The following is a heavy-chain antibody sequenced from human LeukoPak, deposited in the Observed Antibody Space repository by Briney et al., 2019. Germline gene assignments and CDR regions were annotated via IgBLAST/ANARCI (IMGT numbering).Heavy chain of an antibody. CDR3: ARHVGIHLWSLYFDY. J-gene: IGHJ4*02. D-gene: IGHD5-18*01. V-gene: IGHV4-4*07. CDR1: GGSISSYY. Sequence: PSETLSLTCTVSGGSISSYYWSWIRQPAGKGLEWIGRIYTSGSTNYNPSLKSRVTMSVDTPNHQFSLKLTSVTAADTAVYYCARHVGIHLWSLYFDYWGQGSLVTVSS. CDR2: IYTSGST.